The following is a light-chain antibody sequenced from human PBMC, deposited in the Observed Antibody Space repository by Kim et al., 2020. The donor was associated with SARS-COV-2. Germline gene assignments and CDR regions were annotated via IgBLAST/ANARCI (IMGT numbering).Light chain of an antibody. J-gene: IGKJ4*01. CDR2: GAS. Sequence: SPGESVTHSCRASQSVTYNLAWYQHKPGQAPRVLIYGASTRDTGVPARFSGSGSGTEFTLTITSLQSEDSGIYYCQQYSDWPPLTFGGGTKVDIK. V-gene: IGKV3-15*01. CDR1: QSVTYN. CDR3: QQYSDWPPLT.